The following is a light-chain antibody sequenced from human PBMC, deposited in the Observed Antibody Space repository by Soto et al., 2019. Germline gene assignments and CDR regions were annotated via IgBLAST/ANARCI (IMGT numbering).Light chain of an antibody. CDR3: QQYNNWPPWT. CDR2: GAS. J-gene: IGKJ1*01. CDR1: QSVSSN. V-gene: IGKV3-15*01. Sequence: EMVMTQSPATLSVSPGERATLSCRASQSVSSNLAWYQQKPAQPPRLLIYGASTRATGIPARFSGSGSGTEFTLTISSLQSEDFAVYYCQQYNNWPPWTFGQGTKVEIK.